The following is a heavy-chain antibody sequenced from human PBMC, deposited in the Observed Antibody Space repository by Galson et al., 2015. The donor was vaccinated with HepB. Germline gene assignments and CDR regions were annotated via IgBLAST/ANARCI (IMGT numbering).Heavy chain of an antibody. CDR3: AKDFGTIWNYYGMDV. D-gene: IGHD2-8*01. CDR1: GFTVSSHY. V-gene: IGHV3-53*01. Sequence: SLRLSCAASGFTVSSHYMNWVRQAPGRGLEWVSVIYSGGNTYYADSVMARFTISRDNSKNTVYLQINSVRAEDTAVYYCAKDFGTIWNYYGMDVWGQGTTVTVSS. J-gene: IGHJ6*02. CDR2: IYSGGNT.